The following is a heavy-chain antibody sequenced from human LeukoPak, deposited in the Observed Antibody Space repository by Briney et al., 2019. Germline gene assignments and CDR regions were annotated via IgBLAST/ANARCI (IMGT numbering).Heavy chain of an antibody. J-gene: IGHJ6*02. D-gene: IGHD3-3*01. CDR2: IYSGGTT. CDR1: GFTVSSNF. CDR3: ARAESTYYDFWSGYSSHYYYGMDV. Sequence: GGSLRLSCVVSGFTVSSNFMSWVRQAPGKGLEWVSIIYSGGTTYYADSVKGRFTISRDNSKNTVYLQMNSLRAEDTAVYYCARAESTYYDFWSGYSSHYYYGMDVWGQGTTVTVSS. V-gene: IGHV3-66*01.